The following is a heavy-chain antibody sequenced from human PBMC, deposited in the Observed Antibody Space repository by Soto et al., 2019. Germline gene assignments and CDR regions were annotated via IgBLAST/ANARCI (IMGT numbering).Heavy chain of an antibody. CDR2: MNPNSGNT. CDR1: GYTFTSYD. Sequence: QVQLVQSGAEVKKPGSSVTVSCKASGYTFTSYDINWVRQATGQGLEWMGWMNPNSGNTGYAQKFQGRVTMTRNTSISTAYMELSSLRSEDTAVYYCARVRGLGGYCSGGSCYYYYYGMDVWGQGTTVTVSS. D-gene: IGHD2-15*01. V-gene: IGHV1-8*01. J-gene: IGHJ6*02. CDR3: ARVRGLGGYCSGGSCYYYYYGMDV.